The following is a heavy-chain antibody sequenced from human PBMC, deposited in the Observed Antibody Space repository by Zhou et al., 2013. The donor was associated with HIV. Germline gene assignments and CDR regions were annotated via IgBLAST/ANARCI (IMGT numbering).Heavy chain of an antibody. D-gene: IGHD4-4*01. CDR1: GGNFSTSA. V-gene: IGHV1-69*04. CDR2: ITPLLGTT. Sequence: QVQLVQSGAEVKKPGSSVRVSCKVSGGNFSTSAINWVRQAPGQGLEWMGRITPLLGTTSYAQKFQGRVTITADKSTTTSYMDLSSLRSDDTAVYYCARVTTLHPWWFDSWGQGSLVTVSS. CDR3: ARVTTLHPWWFDS. J-gene: IGHJ5*01.